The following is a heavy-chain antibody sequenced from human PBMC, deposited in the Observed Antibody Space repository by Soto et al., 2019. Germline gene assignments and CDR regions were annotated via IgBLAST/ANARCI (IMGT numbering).Heavy chain of an antibody. CDR2: ISSSGSPI. D-gene: IGHD1-20*01. V-gene: IGHV3-11*01. J-gene: IGHJ4*02. CDR3: ARDLITGTQI. Sequence: PGGSLRLSCAASGFTFSDYYMSWIRQAPGKGLEWLSYISSSGSPIYYSDSVKGRFTISRDNAKNSLYLQMNSLRAEDTAVYYCARDLITGTQIWGQGTLVTVSS. CDR1: GFTFSDYY.